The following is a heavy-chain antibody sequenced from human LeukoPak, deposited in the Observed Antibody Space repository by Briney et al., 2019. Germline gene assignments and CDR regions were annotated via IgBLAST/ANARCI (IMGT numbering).Heavy chain of an antibody. Sequence: PSETLSLTCIVSGYSISRAYYWGWIRQPPGKGLEWIGSIYHSGSSYYNPSLKGRVTISVDMSNNQFSLKLTSVTAADTAVYYCARERNTVTTRAFDYWGQGTLVTVSS. CDR2: IYHSGSS. J-gene: IGHJ4*02. CDR3: ARERNTVTTRAFDY. D-gene: IGHD4-17*01. V-gene: IGHV4-38-2*02. CDR1: GYSISRAYY.